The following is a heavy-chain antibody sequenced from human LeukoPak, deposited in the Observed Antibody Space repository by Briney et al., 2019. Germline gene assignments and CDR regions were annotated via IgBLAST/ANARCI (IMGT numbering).Heavy chain of an antibody. D-gene: IGHD6-19*01. CDR2: IRGTDGYT. CDR1: GFTFNIYA. CDR3: AKDAAYSSGWIYYFDY. Sequence: GGSLRLSCAASGFTFNIYAMSWIRQAPGKGLEWFSTIRGTDGYTYYADSVKGRFTISRDNSKNTLYLQMNSLRAEDTAVYYCAKDAAYSSGWIYYFDYWGQGTLVTVSS. J-gene: IGHJ4*02. V-gene: IGHV3-23*01.